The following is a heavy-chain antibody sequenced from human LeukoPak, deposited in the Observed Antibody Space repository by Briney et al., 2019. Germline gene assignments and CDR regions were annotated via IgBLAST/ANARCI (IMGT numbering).Heavy chain of an antibody. J-gene: IGHJ6*02. Sequence: ASVKVSCKASGYTFTSYDINWVRQATGQGLEWMGRMNPNSGNTGYAQKFQGRVTMTRNTSISTAYMELSSLRSEDTAVYYCARVGSVYYYYYGMDVWGQGTTVTVSS. V-gene: IGHV1-8*01. CDR3: ARVGSVYYYYYGMDV. CDR2: MNPNSGNT. CDR1: GYTFTSYD.